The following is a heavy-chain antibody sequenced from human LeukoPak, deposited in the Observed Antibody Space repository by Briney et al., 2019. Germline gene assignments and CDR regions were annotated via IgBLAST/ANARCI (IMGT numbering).Heavy chain of an antibody. CDR1: GFTFSDYY. Sequence: GGSLRLSCAASGFTFSDYYMSWIRQAPGKGLEWVSYISSSGSTIYYADSVKGRFTISRDNAKNSLYLQMNSLRAEDTAVYYCARDWAPFRIAVARPDAFDIWGQGTMVTVSS. D-gene: IGHD6-19*01. CDR3: ARDWAPFRIAVARPDAFDI. CDR2: ISSSGSTI. V-gene: IGHV3-11*01. J-gene: IGHJ3*02.